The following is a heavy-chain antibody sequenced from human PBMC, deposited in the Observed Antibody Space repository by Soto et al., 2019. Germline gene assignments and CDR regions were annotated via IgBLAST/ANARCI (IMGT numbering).Heavy chain of an antibody. V-gene: IGHV1-69*02. D-gene: IGHD3-10*01. CDR1: GDTFAFYS. CDR3: ATSYGSGYRALDY. J-gene: IGHJ4*02. Sequence: QVQLVQSGAEVKRPGSSVKVSCKASGDTFAFYSINWVRQAPGLGLEWMGRINPILSMSNYAQRFQGRVTMTAYKSTSTAYMVLNSLRSEDTAIYYCATSYGSGYRALDYWGQGALVTVSS. CDR2: INPILSMS.